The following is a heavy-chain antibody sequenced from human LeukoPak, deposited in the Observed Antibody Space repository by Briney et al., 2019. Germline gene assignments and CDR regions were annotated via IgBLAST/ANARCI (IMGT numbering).Heavy chain of an antibody. Sequence: ASVKVSCKASGYTFTGYYMHWVRQAPGQGLEWMGWINPNSGGTNYAQKFQGRVTMTRDMSISTAYMELSRLRSDDTAVYYCARGGSGSYLWYYYGMDVWGQGTTVTVSS. CDR3: ARGGSGSYLWYYYGMDV. D-gene: IGHD3-10*01. CDR2: INPNSGGT. J-gene: IGHJ6*02. V-gene: IGHV1-2*02. CDR1: GYTFTGYY.